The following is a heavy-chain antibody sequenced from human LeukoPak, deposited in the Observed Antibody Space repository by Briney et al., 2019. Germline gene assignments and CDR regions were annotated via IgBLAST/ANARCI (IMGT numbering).Heavy chain of an antibody. CDR2: ISYDGSNK. CDR1: GFTFSSYA. Sequence: GGSLRLSCAASGFTFSSYAMHGLRQAPGKGLEWVAVISYDGSNKYYADSVKGRFTISRDNSKNTLYLQMNSLRAEDTAVYYCAREVLWFGELFGGMDVWGQGTTVTVSS. D-gene: IGHD3-10*01. V-gene: IGHV3-30*04. J-gene: IGHJ6*02. CDR3: AREVLWFGELFGGMDV.